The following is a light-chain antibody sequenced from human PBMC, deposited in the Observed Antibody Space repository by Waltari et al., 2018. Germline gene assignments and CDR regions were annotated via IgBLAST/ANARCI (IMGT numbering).Light chain of an antibody. CDR2: SDN. CDR1: SSNIGSNT. Sequence: QSVLTQPPSASGTPGQRVTISCSGSSSNIGSNTVNWYQQFPGAAPKVLIYSDNQRPSGVPDRISGSKSGTSASLAISGLQSEDEADYYCVAWDDSLNGHWAFGGGTKLTVL. CDR3: VAWDDSLNGHWA. J-gene: IGLJ3*02. V-gene: IGLV1-44*01.